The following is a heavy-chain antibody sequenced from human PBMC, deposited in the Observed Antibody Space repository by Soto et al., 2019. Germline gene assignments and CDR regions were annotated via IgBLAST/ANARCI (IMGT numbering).Heavy chain of an antibody. V-gene: IGHV4-59*08. CDR3: ARLGGYYQAFDQ. CDR2: ISYSGST. J-gene: IGHJ4*02. CDR1: GVSISSYY. D-gene: IGHD3-22*01. Sequence: SETLSLTCTVSGVSISSYYWHWVRPPPGKGLEWIGYISYSGSTTYSPSLKSRVTISLDTSKNQFSLILNSVTAADSAVYYCARLGGYYQAFDQWGQGSPVTVSS.